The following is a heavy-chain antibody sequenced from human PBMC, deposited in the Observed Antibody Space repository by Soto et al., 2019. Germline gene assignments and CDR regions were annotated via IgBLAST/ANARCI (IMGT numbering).Heavy chain of an antibody. V-gene: IGHV1-18*01. CDR2: ISDYNGNT. CDR3: ARGVSGDLDY. D-gene: IGHD7-27*01. Sequence: QVQLVQSGCEMKKPGASVKVSCKTSGYTFTNFDLTWVRQAPGQGPEWMGWISDYNGNTKYAQKFQGRVTMTTDISTTTAYMELKTLTSDDTAVYYCARGVSGDLDYWGQGTLVTVSS. CDR1: GYTFTNFD. J-gene: IGHJ4*02.